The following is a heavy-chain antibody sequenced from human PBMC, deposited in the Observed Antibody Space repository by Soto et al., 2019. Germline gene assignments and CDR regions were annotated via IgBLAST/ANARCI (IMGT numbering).Heavy chain of an antibody. D-gene: IGHD2-15*01. J-gene: IGHJ6*03. V-gene: IGHV3-23*01. Sequence: EVQLLESGGGLVQPGGSLRLSCAASGFTFSSYAMSWVRQAPGKGLEWVSAISGSGGSTYYADSVKGRFTTSRDNSKNTLYLQMNSLRAEDTAVYYCAKDGAGYCSGGSCYSRYYYYYMDVWGKGTTVTVSS. CDR2: ISGSGGST. CDR1: GFTFSSYA. CDR3: AKDGAGYCSGGSCYSRYYYYYMDV.